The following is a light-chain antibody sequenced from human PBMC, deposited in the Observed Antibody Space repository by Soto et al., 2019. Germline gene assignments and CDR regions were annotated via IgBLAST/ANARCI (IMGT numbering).Light chain of an antibody. CDR2: DVS. V-gene: IGLV2-14*01. CDR1: TGNVGGYNN. CDR3: SSYTSSSTLVV. Sequence: QSALTQPASVSGSPGQSITISCTGTTGNVGGYNNVSWYQQHPGKAPKLMIYDVSNRPSGVSNRFSGSKSGNTASLTISGLQAEDEADYYCSSYTSSSTLVVFGGGTKLTVL. J-gene: IGLJ2*01.